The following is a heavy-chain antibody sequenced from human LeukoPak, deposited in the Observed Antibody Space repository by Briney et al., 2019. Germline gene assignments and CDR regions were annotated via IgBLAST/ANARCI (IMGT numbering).Heavy chain of an antibody. V-gene: IGHV1-18*01. Sequence: ASVKVSCKASGYNFGNSAITWVRQAPGQGLEWMGWVNFYNGDTNYVQRLQGRVTMTTDTSTGTAYMELRSLISDDTAVYFCARGKSPIDFWGQGTLVTVSS. CDR1: GYNFGNSA. J-gene: IGHJ4*02. CDR2: VNFYNGDT. CDR3: ARGKSPIDF.